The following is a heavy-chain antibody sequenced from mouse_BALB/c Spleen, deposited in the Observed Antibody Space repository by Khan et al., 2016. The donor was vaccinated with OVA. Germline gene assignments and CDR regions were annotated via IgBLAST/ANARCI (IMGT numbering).Heavy chain of an antibody. CDR3: TRSGYGSFAY. J-gene: IGHJ3*01. Sequence: QVQLQQPGAELVKPGASVRLSCKASGYTFTSYYLYWVKQRPGQGLEWIGDINPSNGGANFNEKFKSKATLTVDKSSNIAYIQLNSLTSEDSAVYYCTRSGYGSFAYWGQGTLVTVSA. V-gene: IGHV1S81*02. CDR2: INPSNGGA. CDR1: GYTFTSYY. D-gene: IGHD2-2*01.